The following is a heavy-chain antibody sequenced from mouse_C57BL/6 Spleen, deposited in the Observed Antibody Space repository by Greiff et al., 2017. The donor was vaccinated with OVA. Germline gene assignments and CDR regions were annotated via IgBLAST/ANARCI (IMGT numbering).Heavy chain of an antibody. D-gene: IGHD1-1*01. CDR3: AKRGYGSDYYAMDY. CDR1: GFSLTSYG. CDR2: IWRGGST. J-gene: IGHJ4*01. Sequence: VQLQQSGPGLVQPSQSLSITCTVFGFSLTSYGVHWVRQSPGKGLEWLGVIWRGGSTDYNAAFMSRLSITKDNSKSQVFFKMNSLQAYDTAIYCCAKRGYGSDYYAMDYWGQGTSVTVSS. V-gene: IGHV2-5*01.